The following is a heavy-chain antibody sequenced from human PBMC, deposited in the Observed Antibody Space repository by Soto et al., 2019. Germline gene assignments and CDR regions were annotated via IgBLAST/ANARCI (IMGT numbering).Heavy chain of an antibody. D-gene: IGHD5-12*01. J-gene: IGHJ6*03. V-gene: IGHV1-2*02. CDR1: GDSFNDYY. CDR2: INPNGGAT. CDR3: ARESGGATATLDYYYFYMDV. Sequence: VQLAQSGAEVKKPGASVKVSCKTSGDSFNDYYIHWVRQAPGQGLEWRGWINPNGGATKYAQKFQSRDTVTRDTSIKTVYMELRSLRSDDTAVYYCARESGGATATLDYYYFYMDVWGKGTTVTVSS.